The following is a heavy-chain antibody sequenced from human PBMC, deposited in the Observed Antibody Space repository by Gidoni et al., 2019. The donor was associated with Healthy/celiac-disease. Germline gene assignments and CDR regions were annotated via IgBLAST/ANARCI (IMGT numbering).Heavy chain of an antibody. Sequence: EVQLVESGGGLVQPGGSLRLSCAASGFTFSSYAMSWVRQAPGKGLEWVSAISGSGGSTYYADSVKGRFTISRDNSKNTLYLQMNSLRAEDTAVYYCAKKGSETYCSSTSCYTYFPLDYWGQGTLVTVSS. CDR1: GFTFSSYA. D-gene: IGHD2-2*02. J-gene: IGHJ4*02. CDR3: AKKGSETYCSSTSCYTYFPLDY. V-gene: IGHV3-23*04. CDR2: ISGSGGST.